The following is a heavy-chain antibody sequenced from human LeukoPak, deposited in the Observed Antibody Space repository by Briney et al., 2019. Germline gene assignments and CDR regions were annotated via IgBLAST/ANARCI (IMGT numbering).Heavy chain of an antibody. Sequence: GESLKISCKGSGYSFTSYWIGWVRQMPGKGLEWMGIIYPGDSDTRYSPSFQGQVTISADKSISTAYLQWSSLKASDTAMYYCARRARIAAAGTGYYYGMDVWGQGTTVTVSS. CDR1: GYSFTSYW. V-gene: IGHV5-51*01. D-gene: IGHD6-13*01. CDR3: ARRARIAAAGTGYYYGMDV. CDR2: IYPGDSDT. J-gene: IGHJ6*02.